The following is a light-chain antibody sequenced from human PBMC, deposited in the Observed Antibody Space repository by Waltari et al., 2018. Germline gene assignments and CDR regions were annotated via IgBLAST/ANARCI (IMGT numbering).Light chain of an antibody. CDR1: QSIIHQ. Sequence: CRESQSIIHQVNWFQRNLGRGPRLRVTGASSLRGVVPSRFSGSGAGTDFSLTMSSLQPEDFATYYRQQAFSAPYNFSQGTKVDI. CDR2: GAS. J-gene: IGKJ2*01. V-gene: IGKV1-39*01. CDR3: QQAFSAPYN.